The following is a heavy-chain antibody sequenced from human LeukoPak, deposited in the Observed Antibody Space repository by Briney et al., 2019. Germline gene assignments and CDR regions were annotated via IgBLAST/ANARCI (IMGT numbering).Heavy chain of an antibody. CDR2: IKQDGSEK. D-gene: IGHD5-12*01. CDR1: GFTFSRYW. V-gene: IGHV3-7*01. J-gene: IGHJ4*02. Sequence: GGSLRLSCAASGFTFSRYWMSWVRQAPGKGLEWVANIKQDGSEKYYVDSVKGRLTISRQNAKNSLYLQMNSLRAEDTAVYCCVREVASGYDSGDVRFCYFDYGGQGPLVTVSS. CDR3: VREVASGYDSGDVRFCYFDY.